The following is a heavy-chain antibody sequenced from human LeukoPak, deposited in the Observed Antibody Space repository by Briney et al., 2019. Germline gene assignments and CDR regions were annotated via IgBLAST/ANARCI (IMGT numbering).Heavy chain of an antibody. Sequence: GGSLRLSCVGSQFTFSSYGMHWVRQAPGKGLEWVAFIRYDGTNKYYADSVKGRFTISRDNSKNTLYLQMNSLRAEDTAVFYCAKDLWYFDNTGYRYSFDYWGQGTLVTVSS. J-gene: IGHJ4*02. CDR2: IRYDGTNK. V-gene: IGHV3-30*02. CDR1: QFTFSSYG. CDR3: AKDLWYFDNTGYRYSFDY. D-gene: IGHD3-22*01.